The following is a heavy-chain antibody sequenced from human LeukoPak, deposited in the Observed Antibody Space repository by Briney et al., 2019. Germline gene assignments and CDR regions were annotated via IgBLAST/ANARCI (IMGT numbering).Heavy chain of an antibody. Sequence: ASVKASCKASGYTFTSYYMHWVRQAPGQGLEWMGWMNPNSGNTGYAQKFQGRVTMTRNTSISTAYMELSSLRSEDTAVYYCARWGIAVAVGLDYWGQGTLVTVSS. V-gene: IGHV1-8*02. CDR3: ARWGIAVAVGLDY. D-gene: IGHD6-19*01. J-gene: IGHJ4*02. CDR1: GYTFTSYY. CDR2: MNPNSGNT.